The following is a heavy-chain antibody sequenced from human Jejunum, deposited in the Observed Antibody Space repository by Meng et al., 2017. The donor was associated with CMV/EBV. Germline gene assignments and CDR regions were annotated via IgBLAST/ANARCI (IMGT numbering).Heavy chain of an antibody. Sequence: SGDSLRNNYYWSWIRQSPGKGLEWIGNIYYSGTTNYNPSLKSRVIILIDTSNKQFSLKLGSVTTADAAVYYCARGSRASGGDFDYWGRGTLVTVSS. CDR1: GDSLRNNYY. CDR3: ARGSRASGGDFDY. J-gene: IGHJ4*02. CDR2: IYYSGTT. V-gene: IGHV4-59*01. D-gene: IGHD2-21*01.